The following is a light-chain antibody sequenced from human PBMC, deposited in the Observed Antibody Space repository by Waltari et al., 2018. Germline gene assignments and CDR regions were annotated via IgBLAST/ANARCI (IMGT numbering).Light chain of an antibody. CDR3: CSYERYSTPSWI. CDR1: SSDVGAYDF. J-gene: IGLJ2*01. Sequence: QSALTQPASVSGSPGQSITISCTGTSSDVGAYDFVSWYQRYQGNGPKLHLSQVNKRPYGVSTRFSGSKSGNTASLTIAGLQAEDEADYFCCSYERYSTPSWIFGGGTKLTVL. V-gene: IGLV2-23*02. CDR2: QVN.